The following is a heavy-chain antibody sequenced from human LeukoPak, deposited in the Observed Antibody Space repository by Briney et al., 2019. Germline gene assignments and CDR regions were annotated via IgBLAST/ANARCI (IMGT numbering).Heavy chain of an antibody. Sequence: PGGSLRLSCSTSGFTFRNFAMSWVRQAPGKGLEWVSSIGGGDTHYAVSVKGRFTISRDDSRSTVDLQVSSLRAEDTAVYYCAKDGQSFNSMYDYFDSWGQGTLVTVSS. J-gene: IGHJ4*02. CDR3: AKDGQSFNSMYDYFDS. V-gene: IGHV3-23*01. CDR2: IGGGDT. D-gene: IGHD2-8*01. CDR1: GFTFRNFA.